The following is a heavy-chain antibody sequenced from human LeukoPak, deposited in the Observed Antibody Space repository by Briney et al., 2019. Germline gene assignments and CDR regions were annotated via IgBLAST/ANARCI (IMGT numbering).Heavy chain of an antibody. CDR3: AKDRARGGATDFDY. V-gene: IGHV3-23*01. Sequence: GGSLRLSCAASGFTFSNYAMTWVRQAPGKGLEWVSGISGGGDSTYYADSVKGRFTISRDTSKNTLYLQMNSLRAEDTAVYYCAKDRARGGATDFDYWGQGALVTVSS. J-gene: IGHJ4*02. D-gene: IGHD3-16*01. CDR2: ISGGGDST. CDR1: GFTFSNYA.